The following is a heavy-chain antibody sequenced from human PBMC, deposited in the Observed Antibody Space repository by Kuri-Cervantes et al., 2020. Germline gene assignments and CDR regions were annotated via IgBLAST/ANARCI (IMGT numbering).Heavy chain of an antibody. J-gene: IGHJ1*01. V-gene: IGHV3-7*01. Sequence: GGSLRLSCAASGFTFSNYWMIWVRQAPGKGLEWVANIKRDGGLKYYAGSVKGRFTISRDNAKNSLYLQMNSLRAEDTAVYYCASEYSSGWSDSVEYFQHWGQGTPVTVSS. CDR3: ASEYSSGWSDSVEYFQH. CDR2: IKRDGGLK. D-gene: IGHD6-19*01. CDR1: GFTFSNYW.